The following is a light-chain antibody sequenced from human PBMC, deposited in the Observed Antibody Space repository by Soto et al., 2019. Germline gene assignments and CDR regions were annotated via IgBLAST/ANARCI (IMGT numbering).Light chain of an antibody. CDR1: QSVSGN. CDR3: QHFNSYPWT. J-gene: IGKJ1*01. V-gene: IGKV3-15*01. Sequence: EIVMTQSPVTLSVSPGERATLSCRASQSVSGNLAWYQQKPGQAPRLLIYGVSARATGIPARFSGSGFGTEFTLTISSLQSDDFATYYCQHFNSYPWTFGQGTKVEIK. CDR2: GVS.